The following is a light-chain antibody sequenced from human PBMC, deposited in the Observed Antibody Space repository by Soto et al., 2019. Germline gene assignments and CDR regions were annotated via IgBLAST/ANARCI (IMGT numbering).Light chain of an antibody. V-gene: IGKV3-15*01. J-gene: IGKJ3*01. CDR1: QSVSSN. CDR3: QQYNNWPFT. CDR2: GAS. Sequence: EIVMTQSPATLSVSPGERATLSCRASQSVSSNLAWYQQKPGQAPRLLIYGASTRATGIPARFSGSGSGTDFTLTISSLQSEDFAVYYCQQYNNWPFTFGPGTKVESN.